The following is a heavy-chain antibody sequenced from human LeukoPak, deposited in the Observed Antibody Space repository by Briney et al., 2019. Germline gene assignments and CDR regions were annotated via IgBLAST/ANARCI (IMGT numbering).Heavy chain of an antibody. J-gene: IGHJ4*02. CDR3: ARRNDYGKYYFDY. CDR2: ISSSGSTI. CDR1: GFTFSDYY. Sequence: GGSLRLSCAASGFTFSDYYMSWIRQAPGKGLEWVSYISSSGSTIYYADSVKGRFTISRDNAKNSLYLQMNSLRAEDTAVYYCARRNDYGKYYFDYWGQGTLVTVSS. V-gene: IGHV3-11*04. D-gene: IGHD4-17*01.